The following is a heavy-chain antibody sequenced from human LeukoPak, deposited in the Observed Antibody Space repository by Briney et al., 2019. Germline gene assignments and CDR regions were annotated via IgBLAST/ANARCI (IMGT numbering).Heavy chain of an antibody. D-gene: IGHD2-15*01. CDR2: IYPGDSDT. CDR1: GYSFTSYW. J-gene: IGHJ4*02. V-gene: IGHV5-51*01. CDR3: ALASLHSMVVAAQIPFDY. Sequence: PGESLKISCKGSGYSFTSYWIGWVRQMPGKGLEWMGIIYPGDSDTRYSPSFQGQVTISADKSISTAYLQWSSLKASDTAMYYCALASLHSMVVAAQIPFDYWGQGTLVTFSS.